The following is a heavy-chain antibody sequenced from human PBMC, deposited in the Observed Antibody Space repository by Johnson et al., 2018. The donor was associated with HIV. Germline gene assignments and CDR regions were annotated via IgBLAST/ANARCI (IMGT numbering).Heavy chain of an antibody. D-gene: IGHD6-13*01. V-gene: IGHV3-66*01. CDR2: IYSGGST. J-gene: IGHJ3*02. Sequence: VQLVESGGGVVQPGRSLRLSCAASGFTFSSYAMHWVRQAPGKGLEWVAVIYSGGSTYYADSVKGRFTISRDNSKNTRYLQMNSLRAEDTAVYYCTTCSRSGAFDIWGQGTMVTVSS. CDR3: TTCSRSGAFDI. CDR1: GFTFSSYA.